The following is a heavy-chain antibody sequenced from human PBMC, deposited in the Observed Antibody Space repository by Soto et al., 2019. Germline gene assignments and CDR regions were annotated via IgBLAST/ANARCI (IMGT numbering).Heavy chain of an antibody. CDR3: ARAGVSAAAGFDY. Sequence: ASVKVSCKASGYTFPSYAMHWVRQAPGQRLEWMGWINAGNGNTKYSQKFQGRVTITRDTSPSTAYMELSSLRSEDTAGYYCARAGVSAAAGFDYWGQGTLVTVSS. V-gene: IGHV1-3*01. J-gene: IGHJ4*02. CDR2: INAGNGNT. CDR1: GYTFPSYA. D-gene: IGHD6-13*01.